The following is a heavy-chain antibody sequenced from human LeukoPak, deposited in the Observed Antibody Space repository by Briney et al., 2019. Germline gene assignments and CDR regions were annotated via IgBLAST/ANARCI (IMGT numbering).Heavy chain of an antibody. Sequence: ASVKVSCKASGYTFTSYGISWVRQAPGQGLEWMGWISAYNGNTNYAQKLQGRVTMTTDTSTSTAYMELSRLRSDDTAVYYCARKFPICDSSGYVFPVCDYWGQGTLVTVSS. CDR1: GYTFTSYG. D-gene: IGHD3-22*01. CDR2: ISAYNGNT. CDR3: ARKFPICDSSGYVFPVCDY. V-gene: IGHV1-18*01. J-gene: IGHJ4*02.